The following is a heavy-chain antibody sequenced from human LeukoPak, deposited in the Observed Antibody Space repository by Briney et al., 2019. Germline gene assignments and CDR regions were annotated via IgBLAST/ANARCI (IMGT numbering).Heavy chain of an antibody. CDR1: GFTFSSYA. D-gene: IGHD6-19*01. J-gene: IGHJ4*02. CDR2: ISHSGGST. V-gene: IGHV3-23*01. Sequence: GGSLRLSCAASGFTFSSYAMSWVRQAPGKGLEWVSGISHSGGSTYYADSVKGRFTISRDNSKNTLYLQMNSLRAEDAAVYYCGKAYSSGWYYFDSWGQGTLVTVSS. CDR3: GKAYSSGWYYFDS.